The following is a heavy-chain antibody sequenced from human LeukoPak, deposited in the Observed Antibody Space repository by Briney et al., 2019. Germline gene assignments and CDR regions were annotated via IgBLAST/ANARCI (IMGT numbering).Heavy chain of an antibody. CDR1: GGSISSSSYY. CDR2: TYYSGST. J-gene: IGHJ3*02. V-gene: IGHV4-39*07. Sequence: SETLSLTCTVSGGSISSSSYYWGWIRQPPGKGLEWIGSTYYSGSTYYNPSLKSRVTISVDTSKSQFSLNLMSVTAADTAVYYCARNLRYFDWLPLYAFDIWGPGTMVTVSS. CDR3: ARNLRYFDWLPLYAFDI. D-gene: IGHD3-9*01.